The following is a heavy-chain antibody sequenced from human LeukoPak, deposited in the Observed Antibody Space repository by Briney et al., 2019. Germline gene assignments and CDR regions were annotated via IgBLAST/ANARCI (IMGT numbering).Heavy chain of an antibody. Sequence: GGSLRLSCAASGFTFSSYSMNWVRQAPGKGLEWVSYISSSSRTIYYADSVKGRFTISRDNAKNSLYLQMNSLRDEDTAVYNCARDLPKDSSGYYFLDAFTIWGQGTMVTVSS. J-gene: IGHJ3*02. D-gene: IGHD3-22*01. CDR3: ARDLPKDSSGYYFLDAFTI. CDR2: ISSSSRTI. CDR1: GFTFSSYS. V-gene: IGHV3-48*02.